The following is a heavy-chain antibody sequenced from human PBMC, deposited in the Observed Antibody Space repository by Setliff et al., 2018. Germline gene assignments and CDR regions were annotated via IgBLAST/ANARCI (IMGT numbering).Heavy chain of an antibody. Sequence: TLSLTCAVYGGSFSGYYWSWIRQPPGKGLEWIGEINHSGSTNYNPSLKSRVTISVDTSKNQFSLKLSSVTAADTAVYYCARGYGYSSGWYRVYFDYWGQGTLVTVPQ. D-gene: IGHD6-19*01. CDR2: INHSGST. J-gene: IGHJ4*02. V-gene: IGHV4-34*01. CDR1: GGSFSGYY. CDR3: ARGYGYSSGWYRVYFDY.